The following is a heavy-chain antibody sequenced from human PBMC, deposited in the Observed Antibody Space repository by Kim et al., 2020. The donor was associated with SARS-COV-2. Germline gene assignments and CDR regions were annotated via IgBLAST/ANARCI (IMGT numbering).Heavy chain of an antibody. Sequence: SETLSLTCTVSGGSISSSSYYWGWIRQPPGKGLEWIGSIYYSGSTYYNPSLKSRVTISVDTSKNQFSLKLSSVTAADTAVYYCARPWTIYGDYVLPDYWGQGTLVTVSS. J-gene: IGHJ4*02. V-gene: IGHV4-39*01. CDR2: IYYSGST. CDR1: GGSISSSSYY. D-gene: IGHD4-17*01. CDR3: ARPWTIYGDYVLPDY.